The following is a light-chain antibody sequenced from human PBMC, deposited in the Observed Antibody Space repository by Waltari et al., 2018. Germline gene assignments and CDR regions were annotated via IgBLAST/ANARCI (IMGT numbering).Light chain of an antibody. Sequence: QSALTQPASVPGSPGQSITISCTGTSSDVGGYNCVSWYQHHPGKAPKLLVFDVSNRPSGASNRFSGSKSGNTASLTIAGLQAGDEADYYCSSKTSSSTVVFGGGTKLTVL. J-gene: IGLJ2*01. CDR1: SSDVGGYNC. CDR2: DVS. V-gene: IGLV2-14*03. CDR3: SSKTSSSTVV.